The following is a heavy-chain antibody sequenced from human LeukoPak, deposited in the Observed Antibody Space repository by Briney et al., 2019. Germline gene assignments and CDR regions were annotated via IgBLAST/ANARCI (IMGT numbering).Heavy chain of an antibody. J-gene: IGHJ6*03. CDR2: IRYDGSNK. V-gene: IGHV3-30*02. CDR1: GFTFSSYG. CDR3: ARGQITAMARRMDV. D-gene: IGHD5-18*01. Sequence: PGGSLRLSCAASGFTFSSYGMHWVRQAPGKGLEWVAFIRYDGSNKYYADSVKGRFTISRDNSKSTLHLQMNSLRAEDTAVYYCARGQITAMARRMDVWGKGTTVTISS.